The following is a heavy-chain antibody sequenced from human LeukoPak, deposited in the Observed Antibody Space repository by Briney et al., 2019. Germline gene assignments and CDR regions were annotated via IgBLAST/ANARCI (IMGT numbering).Heavy chain of an antibody. Sequence: SETLSLTCTVSGGSISSYYWSWIRQPPGKGLEWIGYIYYSGSTNYNPSLKSRVTISVDTSKNQFSLKLSSVTAADTAVYYCARGSYDYVWGSYRPLNWFDPWGQGTLVTVSS. CDR2: IYYSGST. J-gene: IGHJ5*02. V-gene: IGHV4-59*12. CDR1: GGSISSYY. CDR3: ARGSYDYVWGSYRPLNWFDP. D-gene: IGHD3-16*02.